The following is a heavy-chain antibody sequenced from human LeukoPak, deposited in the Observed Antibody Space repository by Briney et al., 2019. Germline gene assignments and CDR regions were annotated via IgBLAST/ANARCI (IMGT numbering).Heavy chain of an antibody. J-gene: IGHJ6*02. CDR3: ARGRRMVYAYYYYYGMDV. V-gene: IGHV4-34*01. D-gene: IGHD2-8*01. CDR2: INHSGST. CDR1: GGSFSGYY. Sequence: PSETLSLTCAVYGGSFSGYYWSWIRQPPGKGLEWIGEINHSGSTNYNPSLKSRVTISVDTSKNQFSLKPSSVTAADTAVYYCARGRRMVYAYYYYYGMDVWGQGTTVTVSS.